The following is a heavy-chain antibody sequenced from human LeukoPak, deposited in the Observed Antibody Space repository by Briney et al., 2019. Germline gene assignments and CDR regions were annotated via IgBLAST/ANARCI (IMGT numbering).Heavy chain of an antibody. V-gene: IGHV1-69*04. J-gene: IGHJ6*02. CDR3: AGRAVADDYYYYGMDV. D-gene: IGHD6-19*01. Sequence: SVKVSCKASGGTFSSYAISWVRQAPGQGLEWMGRIIPILGIANYAQKFQGRVTITADKSTSTAYMELSSLRSEDTAVHYCAGRAVADDYYYYGMDVWGQGTTVTVSS. CDR1: GGTFSSYA. CDR2: IIPILGIA.